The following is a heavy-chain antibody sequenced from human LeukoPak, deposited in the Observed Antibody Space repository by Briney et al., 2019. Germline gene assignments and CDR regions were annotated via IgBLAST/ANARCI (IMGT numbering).Heavy chain of an antibody. Sequence: ASVQVSCKASGYSFNNYGISWVRQAPGQGLEWMGWISAYDGETRCKQNLQGRVTMTTDTSTSTAYMDLTSLTTDDTAVYYCARVPSSAHQLFSSDYWGQGTLVTVSS. D-gene: IGHD3-10*01. CDR2: ISAYDGET. CDR1: GYSFNNYG. CDR3: ARVPSSAHQLFSSDY. V-gene: IGHV1-18*01. J-gene: IGHJ4*02.